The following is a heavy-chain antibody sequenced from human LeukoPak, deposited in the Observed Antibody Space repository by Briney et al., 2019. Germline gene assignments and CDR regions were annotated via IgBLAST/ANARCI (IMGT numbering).Heavy chain of an antibody. CDR3: ARRRPISIAAAGMREGRSWFDP. V-gene: IGHV1-8*01. CDR2: MNPNSGNT. J-gene: IGHJ5*02. Sequence: ASVKVSCKASGYTFTSYDINWVRQATGQGPEWMGWMNPNSGNTGYAQKFQGRVTMTRNTSISTAYMELSSLRSEDTAVYYCARRRPISIAAAGMREGRSWFDPWGQGTLVTVSS. D-gene: IGHD6-13*01. CDR1: GYTFTSYD.